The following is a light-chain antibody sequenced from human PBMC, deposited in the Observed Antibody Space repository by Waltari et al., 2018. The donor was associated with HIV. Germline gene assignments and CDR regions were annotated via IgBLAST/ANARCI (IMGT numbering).Light chain of an antibody. V-gene: IGLV2-8*01. CDR3: SSYAGGNNLV. Sequence: QSALTQPPSASGSPGQSVTISCTGTSSDVCGYNFFSWYQQHPGKAPKLMIFEVTKRPSGVPARFSGSKTGNTASLTVSGLQADDEADYYCSSYAGGNNLVFGGGTKLTVL. J-gene: IGLJ2*01. CDR1: SSDVCGYNF. CDR2: EVT.